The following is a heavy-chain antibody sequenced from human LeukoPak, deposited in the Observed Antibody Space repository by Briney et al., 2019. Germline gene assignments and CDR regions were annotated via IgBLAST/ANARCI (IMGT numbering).Heavy chain of an antibody. V-gene: IGHV4-34*01. CDR1: GGSFSGYY. CDR2: INHSGST. J-gene: IGHJ6*03. CDR3: ARLDYYDSSGYYYYYMDV. D-gene: IGHD3-22*01. Sequence: SETLSLTCAVYGGSFSGYYWSWIRQPPGKGLEWIGEINHSGSTNYNPSLKSRVTISVDTSKNQFSLKLSSVTAADTAVYYCARLDYYDSSGYYYYYMDVWGKGTTVTVSS.